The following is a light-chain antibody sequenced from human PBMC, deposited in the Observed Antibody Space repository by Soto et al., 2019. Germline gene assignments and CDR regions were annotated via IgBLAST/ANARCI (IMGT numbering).Light chain of an antibody. J-gene: IGLJ1*01. CDR1: SSDVGGYNF. CDR3: SSYAGSIYV. CDR2: EVT. V-gene: IGLV2-8*01. Sequence: QSVLTQPPSASGSPGQSVTISCTGTSSDVGGYNFVSWYQHHPGKAPKLMIYEVTKRPSGVPDRFSGSKSGNTASLTVSGLQTEDEADYYCSSYAGSIYVFGTGTKFTVL.